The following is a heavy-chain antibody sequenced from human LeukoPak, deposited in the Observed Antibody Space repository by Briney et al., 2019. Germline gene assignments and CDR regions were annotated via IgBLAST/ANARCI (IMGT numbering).Heavy chain of an antibody. Sequence: GGSLRLSCAASGVTVSTNYMTWVRQAPGKGLEWISYISSNSKYTKYADSVKGRFTISRDNAKKSLYLQMNSLRAEDTAVYYCARDNGNKYYFDYWGQGTLVTVSS. J-gene: IGHJ4*02. CDR3: ARDNGNKYYFDY. CDR1: GVTVSTNY. CDR2: ISSNSKYT. V-gene: IGHV3-11*05. D-gene: IGHD2-8*01.